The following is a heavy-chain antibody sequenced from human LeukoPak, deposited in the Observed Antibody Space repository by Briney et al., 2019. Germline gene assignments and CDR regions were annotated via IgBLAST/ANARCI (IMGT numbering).Heavy chain of an antibody. CDR1: GGSISSYY. CDR2: IDNSGST. Sequence: PSETLSLTCTVSGGSISSYYWSWIRQPPGKGLEWIGYIDNSGSTTYNPSLKSRVSISVDTSKNQFSLKLSSVTAADTAVYYCARGLLRSGYLFVLYMDVWGKGTTVTVSS. CDR3: ARGLLRSGYLFVLYMDV. J-gene: IGHJ6*03. D-gene: IGHD3-3*01. V-gene: IGHV4-59*08.